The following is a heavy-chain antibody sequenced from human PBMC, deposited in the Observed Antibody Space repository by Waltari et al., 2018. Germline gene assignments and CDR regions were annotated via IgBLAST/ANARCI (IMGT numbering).Heavy chain of an antibody. CDR2: MNPNSGNT. D-gene: IGHD6-13*01. J-gene: IGHJ5*02. CDR1: GYTFTSYD. Sequence: VQLVQSGAEVKKPGESLKISCKGSGYTFTSYDINWVRQPTGQGLEWMGWMNPNSGNTGYAQKFQGRVTITRNTSISTAYMELSSLRSEDTAVYYCARARGYSTKNNWFDPWGQGTLVTVSS. CDR3: ARARGYSTKNNWFDP. V-gene: IGHV1-8*03.